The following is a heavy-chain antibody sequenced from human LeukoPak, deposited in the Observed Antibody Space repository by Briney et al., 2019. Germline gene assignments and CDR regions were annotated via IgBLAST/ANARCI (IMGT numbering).Heavy chain of an antibody. Sequence: PGGFLRLSCAASGFIFSSKWIHWVRQAPGKGLEWVSRIDNGGSYTGYADSVKGRFTISRDNAKNTLYLQMNSLRAEDTAVYYCARDLPISDSSGYYLDYWGQGTVVTVSS. J-gene: IGHJ4*02. CDR1: GFIFSSKW. V-gene: IGHV3-74*01. CDR2: IDNGGSYT. D-gene: IGHD3-22*01. CDR3: ARDLPISDSSGYYLDY.